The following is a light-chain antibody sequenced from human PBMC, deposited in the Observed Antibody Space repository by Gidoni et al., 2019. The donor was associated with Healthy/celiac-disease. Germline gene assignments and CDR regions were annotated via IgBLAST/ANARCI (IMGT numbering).Light chain of an antibody. V-gene: IGKV1-39*01. CDR3: QQSYSTPLT. J-gene: IGKJ4*01. Sequence: DIQMTQYPSSLSASVADRVTITCRASQSISSYLNWYQQKPGKAPKLLIYAASRLQSGVPSRFSGSGSGTDFTLTISSLQPEDFATYYCQQSYSTPLTFGGGTKVEIK. CDR2: AAS. CDR1: QSISSY.